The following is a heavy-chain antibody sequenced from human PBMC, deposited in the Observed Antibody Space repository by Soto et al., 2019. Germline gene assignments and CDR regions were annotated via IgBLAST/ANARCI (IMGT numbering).Heavy chain of an antibody. J-gene: IGHJ3*02. Sequence: QVQLVESGGGVVQPGRSLRLPCAASGFTFSSYGMHWVRQAPGKGLEWVAVISYDGSNKYYADSVKGRFTISRDNSKNTLYLQMNSLRAEDTAVYYCAKDSGYEGNDAFDIWGQGTMVTVSS. V-gene: IGHV3-30*18. CDR2: ISYDGSNK. CDR1: GFTFSSYG. CDR3: AKDSGYEGNDAFDI. D-gene: IGHD5-12*01.